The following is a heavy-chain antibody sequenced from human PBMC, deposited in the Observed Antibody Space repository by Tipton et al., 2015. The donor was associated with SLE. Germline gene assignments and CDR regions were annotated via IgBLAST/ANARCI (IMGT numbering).Heavy chain of an antibody. V-gene: IGHV4-30-2*01. D-gene: IGHD5-18*01. CDR3: ARVDTALVFPFGGYYFDY. CDR2: ISHSDSI. Sequence: TLSLTCAVSGGSINSGGHSWSWIRQPPGNGLEYIGSISHSDSIYYNPSLKSRVTISVDTSKNQFYLKLSSVTAADTAVYYCARVDTALVFPFGGYYFDYWGQGILVTVSS. J-gene: IGHJ4*02. CDR1: GGSINSGGHS.